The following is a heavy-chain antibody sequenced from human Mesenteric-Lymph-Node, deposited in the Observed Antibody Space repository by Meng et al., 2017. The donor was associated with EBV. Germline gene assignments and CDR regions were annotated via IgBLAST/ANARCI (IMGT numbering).Heavy chain of an antibody. CDR3: ARSAGGDYFDY. V-gene: IGHV4-30-2*01. D-gene: IGHD1-26*01. CDR2: IYHSGTT. CDR1: GGSIISGGYS. J-gene: IGHJ4*02. Sequence: QWQRQGSGSGLVRPSPTLSLTCAVAGGSIISGGYSWSWIRQAPGKGLEWIGFIYHSGTTYLNPSLRSRVNLSVDTSKNQFSLNLRSVSAADTAIYYCARSAGGDYFDYWGQGTLVTVSS.